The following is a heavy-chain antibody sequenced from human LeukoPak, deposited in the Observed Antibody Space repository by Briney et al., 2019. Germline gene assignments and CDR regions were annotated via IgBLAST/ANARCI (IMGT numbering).Heavy chain of an antibody. Sequence: ASVKVSCKASGYTFTSYGISWVRQAPGQGLEWMGWISAYNGSTNYAQKLQGRVTMTRDTSISTAYMVLSRLRSDDTAVYYCARAFVCSGGSCYSRYWFDPWGQGTLVTVSS. J-gene: IGHJ5*02. CDR2: ISAYNGST. CDR1: GYTFTSYG. D-gene: IGHD2-15*01. CDR3: ARAFVCSGGSCYSRYWFDP. V-gene: IGHV1-18*01.